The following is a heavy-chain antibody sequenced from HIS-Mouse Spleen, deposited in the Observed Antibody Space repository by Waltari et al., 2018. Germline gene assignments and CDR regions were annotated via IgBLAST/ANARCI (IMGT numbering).Heavy chain of an antibody. CDR1: GGSISSSSYY. CDR2: IYYSGST. Sequence: QLQLQESGPGLVKPSETRSLTCTDSGGSISSSSYYWGWIRQPPGKGLEWIGSIYYSGSTYYNPSLKSRVTISVDTSKNQFSLKLSSVTAADTAVYYCAREIPYSSSWYDWYFDLWGRGTLVTVSS. CDR3: AREIPYSSSWYDWYFDL. J-gene: IGHJ2*01. V-gene: IGHV4-39*07. D-gene: IGHD6-13*01.